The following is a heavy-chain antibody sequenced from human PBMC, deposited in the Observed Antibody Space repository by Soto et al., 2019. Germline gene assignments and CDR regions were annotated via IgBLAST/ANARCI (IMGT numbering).Heavy chain of an antibody. CDR2: ISSSSSYT. D-gene: IGHD3-3*01. V-gene: IGHV3-11*06. Sequence: GWSLRLSCEASGFTFSEYYMSWIRQAPWKGLERVSYISSSSSYTNYADSVKGRFTISRDNAKNSLYLQMNSLRAEDTAVYYCARGSYDFWSGYYSFVEFSGMDVWGQGTTVTVSS. CDR1: GFTFSEYY. J-gene: IGHJ6*02. CDR3: ARGSYDFWSGYYSFVEFSGMDV.